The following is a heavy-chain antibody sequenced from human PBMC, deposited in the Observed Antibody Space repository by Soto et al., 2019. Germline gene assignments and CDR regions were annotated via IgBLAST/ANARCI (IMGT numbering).Heavy chain of an antibody. CDR3: AKAVPPFVVVTASDY. CDR2: ISYDGTNK. V-gene: IGHV3-30*18. D-gene: IGHD2-21*02. Sequence: GSLRLSCAASGFTFRNFGMHWVRQAPGKGLEWVAVISYDGTNKYYADSVKGRFTISRDNSKNTLYLQINSLRAEDTAVYYCAKAVPPFVVVTASDYWGQGTLVTVSS. J-gene: IGHJ4*02. CDR1: GFTFRNFG.